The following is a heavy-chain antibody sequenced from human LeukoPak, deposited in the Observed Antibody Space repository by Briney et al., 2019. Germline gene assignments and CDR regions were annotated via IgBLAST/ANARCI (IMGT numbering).Heavy chain of an antibody. CDR1: GGSFSGYY. J-gene: IGHJ4*02. D-gene: IGHD3-10*01. V-gene: IGHV4-34*01. Sequence: SETLSLTCAVYGGSFSGYYWSWIRQPPGKGLGWIGEINHSGSTNYNPSLKSRVTISVDTSKNQFSLKLSSVTAADTAVYYCARISMVRGVIWGLVDYWGQGTLVTVSS. CDR2: INHSGST. CDR3: ARISMVRGVIWGLVDY.